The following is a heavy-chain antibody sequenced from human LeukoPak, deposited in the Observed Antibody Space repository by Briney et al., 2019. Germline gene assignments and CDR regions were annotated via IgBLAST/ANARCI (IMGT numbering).Heavy chain of an antibody. J-gene: IGHJ4*02. CDR2: IYYSGST. CDR3: ARFMVRGLIVDY. Sequence: PSETLSLTCTVSGGSISSNDYYWGWIRQPPGRGLEWFGNIYYSGSTFYNPSLKSRVTISVDTSKNHFSLKLSSVTAADTAVYYCARFMVRGLIVDYWGQGTLVSVSS. CDR1: GGSISSNDYY. V-gene: IGHV4-39*01. D-gene: IGHD3-10*01.